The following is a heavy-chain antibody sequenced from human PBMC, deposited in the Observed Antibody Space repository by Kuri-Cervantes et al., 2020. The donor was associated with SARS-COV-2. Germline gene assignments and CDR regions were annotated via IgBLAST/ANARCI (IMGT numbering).Heavy chain of an antibody. Sequence: SETLSLTCTVSGDPVSSGNYYWSWIRQPAGKGLEWIGHIYTTGSTNYSPSLKSRVSISIDKSKNQFSLKLSSVTAADTAVYYCARVSWMQLWHRYFDNWGQGTLVTVSS. CDR3: ARVSWMQLWHRYFDN. D-gene: IGHD5-18*01. CDR1: GDPVSSGNYY. V-gene: IGHV4-61*09. J-gene: IGHJ4*02. CDR2: IYTTGST.